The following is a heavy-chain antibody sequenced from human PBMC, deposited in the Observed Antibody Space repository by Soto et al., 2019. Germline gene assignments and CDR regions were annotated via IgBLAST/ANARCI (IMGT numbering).Heavy chain of an antibody. V-gene: IGHV1-18*01. CDR3: ARDLDGSGSYYTNY. CDR1: GYSFSSIG. J-gene: IGHJ4*02. CDR2: ISPHKDNT. D-gene: IGHD3-10*01. Sequence: ASVKVSCKTSGYSFSSIGISWVRQAPGQGLEWMGWISPHKDNTYYAQRLQGRVTMTTDTSTSTAYMELRSLRSDDTAVYFCARDLDGSGSYYTNYWGQGTLVTVSS.